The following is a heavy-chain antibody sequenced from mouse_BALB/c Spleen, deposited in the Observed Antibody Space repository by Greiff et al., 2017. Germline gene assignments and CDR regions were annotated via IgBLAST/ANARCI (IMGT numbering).Heavy chain of an antibody. CDR3: VRWWGNYDAMDY. J-gene: IGHJ4*01. D-gene: IGHD1-1*02. CDR1: GFTFSSFG. CDR2: ISSGSSTI. V-gene: IGHV5-17*02. Sequence: DVMLVESGGGLVQPGGSRKLSCAASGFTFSSFGMHWVRQAPEKGLEWVAYISSGSSTIYYADTVKGRFTSSRDNPKNTLFLQMTSLRSEDTAMYYCVRWWGNYDAMDYWGEGTSDAVTS.